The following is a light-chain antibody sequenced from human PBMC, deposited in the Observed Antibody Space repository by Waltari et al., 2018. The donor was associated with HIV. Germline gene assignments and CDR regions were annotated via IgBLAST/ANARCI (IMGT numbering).Light chain of an antibody. J-gene: IGKJ1*01. CDR2: WAS. CDR3: QQCYSTPWT. CDR1: QSLLLNCNNKTY. V-gene: IGKV4-1*01. Sequence: DIVMTQSPASLAVSLGERATINCKSNQSLLLNCNNKTYLTWYQQKPGQSPKLLLYWASTRESGVPDRFSGSGSGTDFNLTISSLQAEDVATYYCQQCYSTPWTFGRGTKVEI.